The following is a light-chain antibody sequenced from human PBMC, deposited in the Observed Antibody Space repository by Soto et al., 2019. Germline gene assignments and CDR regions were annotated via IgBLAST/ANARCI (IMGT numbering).Light chain of an antibody. CDR2: AVS. CDR3: TSYAGSNNVV. V-gene: IGLV2-8*01. Sequence: QSVLTQPPSASGSPGQSVTISCTGTSSDVGGYNYVSWYQQHPGKAPKLIIFAVSKRPSGVPDRFSGSKSGNTASLTVSGLQAEDEAEYHCTSYAGSNNVVFGGGTKLTVL. J-gene: IGLJ3*02. CDR1: SSDVGGYNY.